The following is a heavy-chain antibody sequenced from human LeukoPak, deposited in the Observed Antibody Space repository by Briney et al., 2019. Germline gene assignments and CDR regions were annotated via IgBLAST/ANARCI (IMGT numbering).Heavy chain of an antibody. J-gene: IGHJ4*02. Sequence: GGSLRLSCAASGFPISSYWMTWVRQAPGKGLEWVANIKQDGSEKYYVDSVEGRFTISRDNAKNSLFLQMNSLRAEDTAVYYCARAAAGYFFDYWGQGTLVTVSS. D-gene: IGHD6-13*01. CDR3: ARAAAGYFFDY. CDR1: GFPISSYW. CDR2: IKQDGSEK. V-gene: IGHV3-7*04.